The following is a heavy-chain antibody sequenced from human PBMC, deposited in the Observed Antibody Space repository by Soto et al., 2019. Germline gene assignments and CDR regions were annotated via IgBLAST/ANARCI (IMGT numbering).Heavy chain of an antibody. J-gene: IGHJ4*02. CDR3: ARGSWSSRWYNPTSPLEY. Sequence: GGSLRLSCAASGFTFSSYWMHWVRQAPGKGLVWVSRINSDGSSTSYADSVKGRFTISRDNAKNTLYLQMNSLRAEDTAVYYCARGSWSSRWYNPTSPLEYWGQGTLVPVSS. V-gene: IGHV3-74*01. CDR2: INSDGSST. D-gene: IGHD6-13*01. CDR1: GFTFSSYW.